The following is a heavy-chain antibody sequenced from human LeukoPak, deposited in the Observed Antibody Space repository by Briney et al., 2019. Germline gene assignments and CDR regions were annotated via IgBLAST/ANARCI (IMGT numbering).Heavy chain of an antibody. Sequence: ASVKVSCKASGGTFSSYAISWVRQAPGQGLEWMGGIIPIFGTTNYAQKFQDRVTITADISTTTVYMDLNSLRSEDTAVYYCAAMYTVREVIIGDDYWGQGTLVTVSS. D-gene: IGHD3-10*01. CDR3: AAMYTVREVIIGDDY. J-gene: IGHJ4*02. CDR2: IIPIFGTT. CDR1: GGTFSSYA. V-gene: IGHV1-69*06.